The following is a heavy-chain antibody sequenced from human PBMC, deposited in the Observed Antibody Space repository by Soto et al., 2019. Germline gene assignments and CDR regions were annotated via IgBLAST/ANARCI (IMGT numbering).Heavy chain of an antibody. CDR2: ISAYNGNT. D-gene: IGHD3-10*01. Sequence: ASVKVSCKASGYTFTSYGISWVRQAPGQGLEWMGWISAYNGNTNYAQKLQGRVTMTTDTSTSTAYMELRSLRSDDTAVYYCARDLKMVRGVIITGYYGMDVWGQGTTLTVSS. CDR1: GYTFTSYG. V-gene: IGHV1-18*04. CDR3: ARDLKMVRGVIITGYYGMDV. J-gene: IGHJ6*02.